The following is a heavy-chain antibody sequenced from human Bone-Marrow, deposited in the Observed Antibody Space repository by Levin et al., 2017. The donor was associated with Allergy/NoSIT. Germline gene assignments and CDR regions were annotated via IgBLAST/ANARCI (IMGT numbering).Heavy chain of an antibody. J-gene: IGHJ3*02. V-gene: IGHV3-23*01. CDR3: AKVRRGLDAFDI. Sequence: PGGSLRLSCAASGFIFSSYAMSWVRQAPGKGLEWVSSISGSDESTYYTDSVKGRLTISRDNSKNTIYLQMNSLRAEDTAVYYCAKVRRGLDAFDIWGQGTMVTVSS. CDR2: ISGSDEST. CDR1: GFIFSSYA. D-gene: IGHD3/OR15-3a*01.